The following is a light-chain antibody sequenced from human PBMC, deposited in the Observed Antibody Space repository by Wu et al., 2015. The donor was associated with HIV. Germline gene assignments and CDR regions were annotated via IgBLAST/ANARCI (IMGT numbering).Light chain of an antibody. CDR3: QQYGGSVLYS. V-gene: IGKV3-20*01. J-gene: IGKJ2*03. CDR1: QSVSSSY. CDR2: GAS. Sequence: EIVLTQSPGTLSLSPGEGATLSCRASQSVSSSYLTWYQQKPGQTPRLLIYGASTRATGIPDRFSGSGSGTDFTLTISRLEPEDFAVYYCQQYGGSVLYSFGQGTKLEIK.